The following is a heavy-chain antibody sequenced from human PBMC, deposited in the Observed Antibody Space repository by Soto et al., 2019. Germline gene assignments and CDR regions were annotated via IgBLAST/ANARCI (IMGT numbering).Heavy chain of an antibody. J-gene: IGHJ4*02. D-gene: IGHD3-16*01. CDR3: ARDGDVNTGFGKDY. CDR1: GFTFSSYG. CDR2: IWHDGGNK. Sequence: GGSLRLSCAASGFTFSSYGMHWVRQAPGKGLEWVAFIWHDGGNKLYAESVKGRFTISRDNSKNTLYLQMTSLSAEDTAMYYCARDGDVNTGFGKDYWGQGTLVTVSS. V-gene: IGHV3-33*01.